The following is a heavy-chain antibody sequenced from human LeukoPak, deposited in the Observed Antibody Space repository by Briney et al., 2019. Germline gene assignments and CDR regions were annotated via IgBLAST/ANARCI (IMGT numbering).Heavy chain of an antibody. J-gene: IGHJ4*02. CDR3: ATVLLTGYYVGGMFDY. Sequence: GASVKVSCKVSGYTLTELSMHWVRQAPGKGLEWMGRFYPEDGETIYAQKFQGRVTMTEDTSTDTAYMELSSLRSEDTAVYYCATVLLTGYYVGGMFDYWGQGTLVTVSS. V-gene: IGHV1-24*01. CDR2: FYPEDGET. CDR1: GYTLTELS. D-gene: IGHD3-9*01.